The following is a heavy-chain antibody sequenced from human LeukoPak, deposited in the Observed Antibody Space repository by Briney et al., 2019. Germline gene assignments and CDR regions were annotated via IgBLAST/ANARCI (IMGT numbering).Heavy chain of an antibody. CDR3: ARGASRYYYGSGSYSTRS. V-gene: IGHV1-8*01. CDR1: GYTFTSYD. CDR2: MNPNSGNT. J-gene: IGHJ4*02. D-gene: IGHD3-10*01. Sequence: GASVKVSCKASGYTFTSYDINWVRQATGQGLEWMGWMNPNSGNTGYAQKSQGRVTMTRNTSISTAYMELSSLRSEDTAVYYCARGASRYYYGSGSYSTRSWGQGTLVTASS.